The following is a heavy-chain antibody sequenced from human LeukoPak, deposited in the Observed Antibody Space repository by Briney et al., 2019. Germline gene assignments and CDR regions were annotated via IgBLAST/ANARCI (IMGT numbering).Heavy chain of an antibody. J-gene: IGHJ4*02. Sequence: GGSLRLSCAASGFTFSSYAMTWVRQAPGKGLEWISAISGSGGYTYYADFVKGRFTISRDNSKNTVYLQMNSLRAEDTAVYYCAKDWGFDYWGQGTVVTVSS. V-gene: IGHV3-23*01. D-gene: IGHD3-16*01. CDR1: GFTFSSYA. CDR2: ISGSGGYT. CDR3: AKDWGFDY.